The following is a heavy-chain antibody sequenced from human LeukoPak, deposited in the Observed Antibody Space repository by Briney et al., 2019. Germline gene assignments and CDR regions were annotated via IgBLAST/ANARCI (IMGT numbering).Heavy chain of an antibody. CDR3: ARDLKRGYSSGRYSWGTGSSNDY. CDR1: GFTFSSYS. Sequence: GGSLRLSCAASGFTFSSYSMNWVRQAPGKGLEWVSAISGSGGSTYYADSVKGRFTISRDNSKNTLYLQMNSLRSDDTAVYYCARDLKRGYSSGRYSWGTGSSNDYWGQGTLVTVSS. J-gene: IGHJ4*02. V-gene: IGHV3-23*01. CDR2: ISGSGGST. D-gene: IGHD6-19*01.